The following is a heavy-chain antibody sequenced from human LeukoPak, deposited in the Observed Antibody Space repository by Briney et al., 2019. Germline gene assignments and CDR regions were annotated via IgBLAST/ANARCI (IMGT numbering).Heavy chain of an antibody. CDR1: GFTVSSNY. CDR3: ARDHYGMDV. CDR2: IYSGGST. V-gene: IGHV3-53*01. Sequence: GGSLRLSCAASGFTVSSNYMSWVRQAPGKGLEWVSVIYSGGSTYYADSVKGRFTISRDNAKNSLYVQMNSLRAEDTAVYYCARDHYGMDVWGQGTKVTVSS. J-gene: IGHJ6*02.